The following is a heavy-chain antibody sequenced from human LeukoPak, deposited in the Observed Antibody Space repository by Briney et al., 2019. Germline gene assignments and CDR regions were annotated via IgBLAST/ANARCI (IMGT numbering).Heavy chain of an antibody. CDR2: INTDGSST. Sequence: PGGSLRLSCAASGFTFSSYWMHWVRQAPGKGLVWVSHINTDGSSTTYADSVKGRLTISRDNAKNTLYLQMSSLRAEDTAVYYCARSGGSSSLGYWGQGTLVTVSS. CDR3: ARSGGSSSLGY. D-gene: IGHD6-6*01. J-gene: IGHJ4*02. V-gene: IGHV3-74*01. CDR1: GFTFSSYW.